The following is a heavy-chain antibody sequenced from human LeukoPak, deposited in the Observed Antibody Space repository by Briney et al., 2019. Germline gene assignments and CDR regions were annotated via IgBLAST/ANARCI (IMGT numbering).Heavy chain of an antibody. CDR2: INPSGGST. CDR1: GYTFTSYY. Sequence: ASVEVSCKASGYTFTSYYMHWVRHAPRQGLERMGIINPSGGSTSYAQKFQGRVTMTRDMSTSTVYMELSSLRSEDTAVYYCARDLATVVTRINWFDPWGQGTLVTVSS. CDR3: ARDLATVVTRINWFDP. V-gene: IGHV1-46*01. J-gene: IGHJ5*02. D-gene: IGHD4-23*01.